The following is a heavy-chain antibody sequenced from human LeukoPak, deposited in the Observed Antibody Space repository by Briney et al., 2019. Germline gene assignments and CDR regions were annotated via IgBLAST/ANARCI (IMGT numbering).Heavy chain of an antibody. CDR3: ARGQGDGIFDY. J-gene: IGHJ4*02. CDR2: MNPNSDNT. D-gene: IGHD3-3*02. Sequence: ASVTVSCKASGYTFTSYDINWVRQATGQGLEWMGWMNPNSDNTGYAQKFQGRVTITRNTSISTAYMELGSLRSEDTAVYYCARGQGDGIFDYWGQGTLVTVSS. CDR1: GYTFTSYD. V-gene: IGHV1-8*01.